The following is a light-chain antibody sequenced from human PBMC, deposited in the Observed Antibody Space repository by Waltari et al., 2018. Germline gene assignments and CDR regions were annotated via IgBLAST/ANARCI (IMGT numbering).Light chain of an antibody. CDR1: SSNIGSNY. V-gene: IGLV1-47*01. J-gene: IGLJ3*02. CDR3: AAWDDSLSGWV. Sequence: QSVLTQPPSASGTHGQRVTISCSGSSSNIGSNYVYWYQQVPGTAPKHLIHRNNQRPSGVPDRFSGSKSGTSASLAISGLRSEDEADYYCAAWDDSLSGWVLGGGTKLTVL. CDR2: RNN.